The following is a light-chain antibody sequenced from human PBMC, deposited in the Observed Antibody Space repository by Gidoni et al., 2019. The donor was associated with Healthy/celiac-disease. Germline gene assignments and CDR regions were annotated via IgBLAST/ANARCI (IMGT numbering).Light chain of an antibody. J-gene: IGKJ3*01. CDR2: GAS. CDR3: QQYGSSPL. V-gene: IGKV3-20*01. Sequence: LVLTQSPGTLSLSTGERDTLSCRASQSVSSSYLAWYQQKPGQAPRLLIYGASSRATGIPERFSGSGSGTDLTLTISRLEPEDFAVYYCQQYGSSPLFGPGTKVDIK. CDR1: QSVSSSY.